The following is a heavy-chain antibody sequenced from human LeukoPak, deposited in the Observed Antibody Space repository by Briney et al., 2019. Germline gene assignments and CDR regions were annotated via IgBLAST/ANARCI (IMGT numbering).Heavy chain of an antibody. Sequence: PGGSLRLSCAASGFTFSSYGMHWVRQAPGKGLEWVSYISSSSSTIYYADPVKGRFTISRDNAKNAVYLQMNSLRGEDTAVYYCSRDGLVGVNTAFDIWGQGTVVTVPS. D-gene: IGHD1-26*01. V-gene: IGHV3-48*04. CDR1: GFTFSSYG. J-gene: IGHJ3*02. CDR3: SRDGLVGVNTAFDI. CDR2: ISSSSSTI.